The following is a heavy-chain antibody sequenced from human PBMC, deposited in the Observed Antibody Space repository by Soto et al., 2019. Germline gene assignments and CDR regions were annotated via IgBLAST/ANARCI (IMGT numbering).Heavy chain of an antibody. CDR2: IAYDGSDK. D-gene: IGHD3-22*01. Sequence: GGSLRLSCAASGFTFSSYGMHWVRQAPGKGLEWVAVIAYDGSDKYDADSVKGRFTISRDNSKNTLYLQMNSLRAEDTAVYYCAKDRNPPYRSFYDDSSAYLTGPNWFDPWGQGTLVTVSS. J-gene: IGHJ5*02. CDR1: GFTFSSYG. CDR3: AKDRNPPYRSFYDDSSAYLTGPNWFDP. V-gene: IGHV3-30*18.